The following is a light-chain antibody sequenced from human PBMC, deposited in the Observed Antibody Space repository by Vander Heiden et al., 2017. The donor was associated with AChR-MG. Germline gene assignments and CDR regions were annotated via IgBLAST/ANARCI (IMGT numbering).Light chain of an antibody. Sequence: QSVLTQPPSVSGAPGQRVTISRTLSSSHIGAGYDVPWYQQLPGTAPKLLIYGNSNRPSGVPDRFSGSKSGTSASLAITGLQAEDEAEYYCQSYDSSLSGAKVVFGGGTKLTVL. V-gene: IGLV1-40*01. J-gene: IGLJ2*01. CDR3: QSYDSSLSGAKVV. CDR1: SSHIGAGYD. CDR2: GNS.